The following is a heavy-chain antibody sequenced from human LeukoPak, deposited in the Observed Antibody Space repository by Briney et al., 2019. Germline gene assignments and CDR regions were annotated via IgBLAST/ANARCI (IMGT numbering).Heavy chain of an antibody. D-gene: IGHD7-27*01. Sequence: PSETLSLTCTVSGGSISSYYWSWIRQAPGKGLEWIGYIYYSGSTNYNPSLKSRVTISVDTSKNQFSLKLSSVTAADTAVYYCARGGVSNWGRVGFDYWGQGTLVTVSS. V-gene: IGHV4-59*01. CDR1: GGSISSYY. J-gene: IGHJ4*02. CDR3: ARGGVSNWGRVGFDY. CDR2: IYYSGST.